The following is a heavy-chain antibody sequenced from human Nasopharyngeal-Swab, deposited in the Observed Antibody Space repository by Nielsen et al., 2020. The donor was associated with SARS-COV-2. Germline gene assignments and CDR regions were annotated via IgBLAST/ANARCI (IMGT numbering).Heavy chain of an antibody. V-gene: IGHV3-66*04. CDR3: ATHLPRFDY. Sequence: GESLKISCAASGFTVSSNYMSWVRQAPGKGLEWVSVIYSGGSTYYADSVKGRFTISRDNSKSTLYLQMNSLRAEDTAVYYCATHLPRFDYWGQGTLVTVSS. D-gene: IGHD6-6*01. CDR1: GFTVSSNY. CDR2: IYSGGST. J-gene: IGHJ4*02.